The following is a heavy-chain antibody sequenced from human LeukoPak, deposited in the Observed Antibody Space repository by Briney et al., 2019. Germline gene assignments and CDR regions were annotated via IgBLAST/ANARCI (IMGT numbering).Heavy chain of an antibody. Sequence: PSETLSLTCTVSGGSISSGGYYWSWIRQHPGKGLEWIVYIYYSENTNYNPSLKRRVTISVDTSKNQFSLKLSSVTAADTAMYYCARGMGGNWFDPWGQGTLVTVSS. CDR2: IYYSENT. CDR1: GGSISSGGYY. CDR3: ARGMGGNWFDP. D-gene: IGHD2-8*01. J-gene: IGHJ5*02. V-gene: IGHV4-61*08.